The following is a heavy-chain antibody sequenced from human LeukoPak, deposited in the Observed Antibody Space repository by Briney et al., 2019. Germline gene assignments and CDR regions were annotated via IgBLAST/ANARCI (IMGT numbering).Heavy chain of an antibody. CDR1: GGSISSGDYY. D-gene: IGHD2-15*01. V-gene: IGHV4-30-4*08. CDR2: IYYSGST. J-gene: IGHJ4*02. CDR3: ARQYCSGGSCYLGFDY. Sequence: SETLSLTCTVSGGSISSGDYYWSWIRQPPGKGLEGIGYIYYSGSTYYNPSLKSRVTISLDTSKNQFSLNLSSVTAADTAVYYCARQYCSGGSCYLGFDYWGQGTLVTVSS.